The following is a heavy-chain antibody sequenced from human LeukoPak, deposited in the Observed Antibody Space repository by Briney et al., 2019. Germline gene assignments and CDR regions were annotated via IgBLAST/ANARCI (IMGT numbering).Heavy chain of an antibody. Sequence: SGGSLRLSCAASGFSFSNTWMNWVRLAPGKGLEWVSTITTSDGNTYYADSVKGRFTVSRDNSKNTLYLQMNSLRAEDTAVYYCAKDGGLWVSAHWGDSWGRGTLVTVSS. V-gene: IGHV3-23*01. CDR3: AKDGGLWVSAHWGDS. CDR1: GFSFSNTW. CDR2: ITTSDGNT. J-gene: IGHJ4*02. D-gene: IGHD7-27*01.